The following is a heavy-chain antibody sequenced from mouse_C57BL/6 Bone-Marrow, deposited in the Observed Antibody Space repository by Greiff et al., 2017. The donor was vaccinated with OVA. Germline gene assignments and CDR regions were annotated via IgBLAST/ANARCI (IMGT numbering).Heavy chain of an antibody. V-gene: IGHV1-77*01. CDR1: GYTFTDYY. D-gene: IGHD1-1*01. Sequence: QVQLQQSGAELVKPGASVKISCKASGYTFTDYYIHWVKQRPGQGLEWIGKIGPGSGSTYYNEKFKGKATLTADKSSSTAYMQLSSLTSEDSTVYVCARSTTVVAHWYFDVWDTGTAVTVSS. CDR2: IGPGSGST. CDR3: ARSTTVVAHWYFDV. J-gene: IGHJ1*03.